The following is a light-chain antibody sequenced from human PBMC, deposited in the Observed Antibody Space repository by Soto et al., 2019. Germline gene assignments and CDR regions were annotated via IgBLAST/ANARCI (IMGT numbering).Light chain of an antibody. Sequence: QSVLTQPASVSGSPGQSITISCTGTSSDVGGYNYVSWYQQHPGKAPKLMLYEVSNRPSGVSNRFSGSKSGNTASLTISGLQAEDEADYYCSSYSSSGTLVFGTGTKVTVL. CDR3: SSYSSSGTLV. V-gene: IGLV2-14*01. CDR1: SSDVGGYNY. CDR2: EVS. J-gene: IGLJ1*01.